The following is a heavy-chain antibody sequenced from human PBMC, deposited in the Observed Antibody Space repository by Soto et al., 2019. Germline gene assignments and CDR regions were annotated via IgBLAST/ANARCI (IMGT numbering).Heavy chain of an antibody. V-gene: IGHV4-34*01. D-gene: IGHD3-3*01. CDR3: ALFLEQTQGGWFDP. CDR1: GGSFSGYY. Sequence: SETLSLTCAVYGGSFSGYYWSWIRQPPGKGLEWIGEINHSGSTNYNPSLKSRVTISVDTSKNQFSLKLSSVTAADTAVYYCALFLEQTQGGWFDPWGQGTLVTVSS. J-gene: IGHJ5*02. CDR2: INHSGST.